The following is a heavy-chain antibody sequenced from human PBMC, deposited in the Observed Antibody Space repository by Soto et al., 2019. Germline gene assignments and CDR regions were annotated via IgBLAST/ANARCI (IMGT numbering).Heavy chain of an antibody. Sequence: EVQLVESGGALVQPGGSLKLSCAASGFTFSGSAMHWVRQAYGKGLEWVGHIRSKPNNYATAYAASLEGRFTISRDDSKNTAYLQMNSLKTEDTAVYYCTSQFYYDSSGYYGGDYYYYGMDVWGQGTTVTVS. J-gene: IGHJ6*02. CDR3: TSQFYYDSSGYYGGDYYYYGMDV. D-gene: IGHD3-22*01. CDR2: IRSKPNNYAT. CDR1: GFTFSGSA. V-gene: IGHV3-73*02.